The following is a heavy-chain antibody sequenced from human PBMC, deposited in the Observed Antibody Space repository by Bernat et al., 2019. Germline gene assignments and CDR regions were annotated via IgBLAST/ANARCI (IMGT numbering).Heavy chain of an antibody. J-gene: IGHJ3*02. CDR2: IKSRAGGETT. D-gene: IGHD5-24*01. CDR1: GFTSINAW. Sequence: EGQVVESGGGLVKPGGSLRLSCAASGFTSINAWMSWVRQAPGKGLEWLGRIKSRAGGETTDYAAPVKGRFTISRDDSKSTVYLQMNSLQTEDTATYYCSMHHTEIALLIWRQETVLTVSP. V-gene: IGHV3-15*01. CDR3: SMHHTEIALLI.